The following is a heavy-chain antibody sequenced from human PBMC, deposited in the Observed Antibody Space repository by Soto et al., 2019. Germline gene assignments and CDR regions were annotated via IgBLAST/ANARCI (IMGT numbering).Heavy chain of an antibody. V-gene: IGHV3-30*18. CDR2: ISYDGSNK. D-gene: IGHD2-2*01. CDR1: GFTFSSYG. Sequence: PGGSLRLSCAASGFTFSSYGMHWVRQAPGKGLEWVAVISYDGSNKYYADSVKGRFTISRDNSKNTLYLQMNSLRAEDTAVYYCAKGVVYILVVPPSIKIAYCAQGTLVTVSS. J-gene: IGHJ4*02. CDR3: AKGVVYILVVPPSIKIAY.